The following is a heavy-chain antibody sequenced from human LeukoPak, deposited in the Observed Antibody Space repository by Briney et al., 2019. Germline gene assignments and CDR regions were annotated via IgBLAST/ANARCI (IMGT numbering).Heavy chain of an antibody. CDR1: GGSISSGGYY. CDR3: ASRSGIYNFFTN. J-gene: IGHJ4*01. D-gene: IGHD3-10*01. V-gene: IGHV4-31*03. Sequence: PSETLSLTCTVSGGSISSGGYYWTWIRQHPGKGLECIGHIDYGGSTHYNPSLQSRVTISVDTSKNHFSLKMSSVTAADTAVYFGASRSGIYNFFTNWGQEPWSPSPQ. CDR2: IDYGGST.